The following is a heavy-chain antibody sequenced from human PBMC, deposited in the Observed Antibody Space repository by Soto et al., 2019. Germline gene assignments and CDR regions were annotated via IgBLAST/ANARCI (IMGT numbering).Heavy chain of an antibody. D-gene: IGHD3-3*01. V-gene: IGHV1-69*05. J-gene: IGHJ4*02. CDR2: IIPIFGTA. Sequence: SVKVSCKASGYTFTGYYMHWVRQAPGQGLEWMGGIIPIFGTANYAQKFQGRVTITTDESTSTAYMELSSLRSEYTAVYYCARGSVLRFLEWLLDYWGQGTLVTVSS. CDR1: GYTFTGYY. CDR3: ARGSVLRFLEWLLDY.